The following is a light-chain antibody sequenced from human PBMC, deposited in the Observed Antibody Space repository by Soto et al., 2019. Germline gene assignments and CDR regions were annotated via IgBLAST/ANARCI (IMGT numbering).Light chain of an antibody. CDR1: SSDVGDYNY. V-gene: IGLV2-14*01. J-gene: IGLJ3*02. CDR3: ASYTDSTIVM. Sequence: QSALTQPASVSGSPGQSITISCTGTSSDVGDYNYVSWYQQHPGKAPKLMMYDVSHRPSGVSSRCSGSKSGNTASLTISGLQAEDEADYYCASYTDSTIVMFGGGTKLTVL. CDR2: DVS.